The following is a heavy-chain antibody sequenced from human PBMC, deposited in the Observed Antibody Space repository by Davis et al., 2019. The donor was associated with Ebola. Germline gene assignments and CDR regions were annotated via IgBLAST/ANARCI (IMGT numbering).Heavy chain of an antibody. V-gene: IGHV1-46*01. Sequence: ASVKVSCKASGYTFTSYYMHWVRQAPGQGLEWMGIINPSGGSTSYAQKFQGRVTMTRDTSTSTVYMELSSLRSEDTAVYYCARGGTERITIFGVVIGWFDPWGQGTLVTVSS. CDR2: INPSGGST. D-gene: IGHD3-3*01. J-gene: IGHJ5*02. CDR3: ARGGTERITIFGVVIGWFDP. CDR1: GYTFTSYY.